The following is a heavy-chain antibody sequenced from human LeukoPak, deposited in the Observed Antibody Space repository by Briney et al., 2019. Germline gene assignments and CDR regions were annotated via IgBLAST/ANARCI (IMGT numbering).Heavy chain of an antibody. V-gene: IGHV3-23*01. Sequence: GGSLRLSCAASGFTFSSYGMSWVRQAPGKGLEWVSAISGSGGSTYYADSVKGRFTISRDNSKNTLYLQMNSLRAEDTAVYYCARDPYNGSYGDDYYYYMDVWGKGTTVTISS. J-gene: IGHJ6*03. CDR2: ISGSGGST. CDR1: GFTFSSYG. CDR3: ARDPYNGSYGDDYYYYMDV. D-gene: IGHD1-26*01.